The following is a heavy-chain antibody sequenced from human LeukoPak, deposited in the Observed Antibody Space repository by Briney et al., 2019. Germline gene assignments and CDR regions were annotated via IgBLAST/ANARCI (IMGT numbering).Heavy chain of an antibody. CDR2: ISYDGSNK. Sequence: GGFLRLSCAASGFTFSSYAMHWVRQAPGKGLEWVAVISYDGSNKYYADSVKGRFTISRDNSKNTPYLQMNSLRAEDTAVYYCAREGKVAVAGFDYWGQGTLVTVSS. J-gene: IGHJ4*02. CDR1: GFTFSSYA. D-gene: IGHD6-19*01. CDR3: AREGKVAVAGFDY. V-gene: IGHV3-30*04.